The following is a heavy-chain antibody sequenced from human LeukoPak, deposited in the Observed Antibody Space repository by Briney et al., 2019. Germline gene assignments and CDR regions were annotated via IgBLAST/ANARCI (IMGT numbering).Heavy chain of an antibody. CDR1: GFTFSSYG. D-gene: IGHD3-22*01. CDR3: AIAHHYYDSSGLFDY. V-gene: IGHV3-33*01. J-gene: IGHJ4*02. CDR2: IWYDGSNK. Sequence: GGSLRLSCAASGFTFSSYGMHWVRQAPGKGLEWVAVIWYDGSNKYYADSVKGRFTISRDNSKNTLYLQMNSLRAEDTAVYYCAIAHHYYDSSGLFDYWAQGTLVTVSS.